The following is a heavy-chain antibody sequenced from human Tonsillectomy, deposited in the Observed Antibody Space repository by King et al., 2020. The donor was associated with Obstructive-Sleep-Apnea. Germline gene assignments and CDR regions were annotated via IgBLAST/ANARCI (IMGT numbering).Heavy chain of an antibody. D-gene: IGHD3-16*01. CDR2: ISSDGSKE. CDR1: GFTFSRYG. V-gene: IGHV3-30*18. Sequence: HVQLVESGGGVVQPGESLRLSCAASGFTFSRYGMHWVRQVPGKGLEWMTLISSDGSKEYYVDSVKGRFTVSRDNSKNTLSLQMNSLRPEDTAVYYCAKVDYPWDSYRSIDFWGQGTLVTVSS. J-gene: IGHJ4*02. CDR3: AKVDYPWDSYRSIDF.